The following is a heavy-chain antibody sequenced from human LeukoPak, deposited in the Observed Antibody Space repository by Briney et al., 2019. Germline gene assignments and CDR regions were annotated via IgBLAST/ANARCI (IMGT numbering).Heavy chain of an antibody. Sequence: PGGSLRLSCAASGFTFDDYAMHWVRQAPGRGLEWVSLISGDGGSTYYADSVKGRFTISRDNSKNSLFLQMNSLRTEDTALYYCAKDAHLLLPPGSYSVPKIHDAFDIWGQGTMVTVSS. CDR2: ISGDGGST. D-gene: IGHD1-26*01. V-gene: IGHV3-43*02. J-gene: IGHJ3*02. CDR3: AKDAHLLLPPGSYSVPKIHDAFDI. CDR1: GFTFDDYA.